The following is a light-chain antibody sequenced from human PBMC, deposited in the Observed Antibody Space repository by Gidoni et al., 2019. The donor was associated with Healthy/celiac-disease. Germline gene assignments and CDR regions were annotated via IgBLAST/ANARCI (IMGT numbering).Light chain of an antibody. V-gene: IGLV2-23*01. J-gene: IGLJ1*01. CDR2: EGS. CDR1: SSDAGSYNL. Sequence: QSALTQPASVSGSPGPSITISCNATSSDAGSYNLVSWYQQHPGKAPKLMIYEGSKRPSGVSNRFSGSKSGNTASLTISGLQAEDEADYYCCSYAGSSTYVFGTGTKVTVL. CDR3: CSYAGSSTYV.